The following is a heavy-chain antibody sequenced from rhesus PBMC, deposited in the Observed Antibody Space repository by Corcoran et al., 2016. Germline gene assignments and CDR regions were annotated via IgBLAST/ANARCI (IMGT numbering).Heavy chain of an antibody. Sequence: QVQLQESGPGLVKPSETLSLTCAVSGYSIRSGYGWGWIRQPPGKGLAWIGKVSGVSCSTHYNPSPKSGGTVSKDPSKNQFSRRLSSVTAADTAGYDCARAAAGRDSLDVWGRGVLVTVSS. V-gene: IGHV4-127*01. J-gene: IGHJ5-2*02. D-gene: IGHD6S26*01. CDR1: GYSIRSGYG. CDR2: VSGVSCST. CDR3: ARAAAGRDSLDV.